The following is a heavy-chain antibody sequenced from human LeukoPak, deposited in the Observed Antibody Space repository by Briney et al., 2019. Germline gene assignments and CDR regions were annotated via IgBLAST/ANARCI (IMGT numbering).Heavy chain of an antibody. CDR3: ARAYDFWSDIFDY. J-gene: IGHJ4*02. Sequence: GGSLRLSCAASGFTFSSYSMNWVRQAPGKGLEWVSSISSSSSYIYYADSVKGRFTISRDNAKNSLYLQMNSLRAEDTAVYYCARAYDFWSDIFDYWGQGTLVTVSS. D-gene: IGHD3-3*01. CDR2: ISSSSSYI. CDR1: GFTFSSYS. V-gene: IGHV3-21*01.